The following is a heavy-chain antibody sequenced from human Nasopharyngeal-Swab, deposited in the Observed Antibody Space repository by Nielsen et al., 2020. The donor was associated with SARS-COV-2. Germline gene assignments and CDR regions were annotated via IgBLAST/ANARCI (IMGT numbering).Heavy chain of an antibody. CDR1: GYTFISYS. CDR3: ARDRGEELAVNYGMDV. J-gene: IGHJ6*02. Sequence: ASVKVSCKASGYTFISYSITWVRQAPGQGLEWMGWINPNSGGTKYAQKFQDRVTVTRDTSISTAYLDLSSLTSDDTAAYYCARDRGEELAVNYGMDVWGQGTTVTVSS. CDR2: INPNSGGT. V-gene: IGHV1-2*02. D-gene: IGHD1-26*01.